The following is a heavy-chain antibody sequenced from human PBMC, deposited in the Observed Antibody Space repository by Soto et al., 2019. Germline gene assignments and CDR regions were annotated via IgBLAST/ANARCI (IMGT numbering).Heavy chain of an antibody. CDR2: IRSKANSYAT. J-gene: IGHJ5*02. CDR3: TRLEYEFWSGYSWFDP. V-gene: IGHV3-73*01. Sequence: GESLKISCAASGFTFSGSAMHWVRQASGKGLEWVGRIRSKANSYATAYAASVKGRFTISRDDSKNTAYLQMNSLKTEDTAVYYCTRLEYEFWSGYSWFDPWGQGTLVTVSS. CDR1: GFTFSGSA. D-gene: IGHD3-3*01.